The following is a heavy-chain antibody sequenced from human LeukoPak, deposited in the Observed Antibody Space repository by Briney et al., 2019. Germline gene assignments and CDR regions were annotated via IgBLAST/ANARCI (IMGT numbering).Heavy chain of an antibody. J-gene: IGHJ4*02. CDR1: GFTFNSYG. CDR3: ATAVASSSGWYADY. D-gene: IGHD6-19*01. Sequence: GGSLRLSCAVSGFTFNSYGMHWVRQAPGKGLEWVSGITGSGGHTYYADSVKGRFTISRDNSKNTLYLQMNSLRAEDTAVYYCATAVASSSGWYADYWGQGTLVTVSS. V-gene: IGHV3-23*01. CDR2: ITGSGGHT.